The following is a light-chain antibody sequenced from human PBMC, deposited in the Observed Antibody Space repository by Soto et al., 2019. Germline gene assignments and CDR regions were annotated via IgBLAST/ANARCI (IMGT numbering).Light chain of an antibody. V-gene: IGLV2-11*01. Sequence: SARTQPRAVAWSPGQSVTISCTGTNTDVGTYNYVSWYQQHPGKAPKHMLYDISKRTLGVTDRFSGSKSGNTASLTIPVLQAEGEADDYCCSYAGRYIYGVGTGTKATVL. CDR3: CSYAGRYIYG. CDR1: NTDVGTYNY. J-gene: IGLJ1*01. CDR2: DIS.